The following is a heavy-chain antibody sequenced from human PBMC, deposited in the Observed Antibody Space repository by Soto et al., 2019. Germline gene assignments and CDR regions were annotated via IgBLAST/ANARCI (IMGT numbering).Heavy chain of an antibody. Sequence: SGGSLRLSCAVSGFTVTDHYVNWVRQAPGKGLEWVSVIYIGGATYYRDSVQGRFTLSRDPSDNSVSLHMNNLTVADTAVYFCASGLQRDDHWGRGTLVTVSS. D-gene: IGHD6-25*01. CDR1: GFTVTDHY. CDR3: ASGLQRDDH. CDR2: IYIGGAT. J-gene: IGHJ5*02. V-gene: IGHV3-53*01.